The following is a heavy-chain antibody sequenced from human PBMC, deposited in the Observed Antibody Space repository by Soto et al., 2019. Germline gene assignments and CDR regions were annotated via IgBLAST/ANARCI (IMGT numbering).Heavy chain of an antibody. CDR2: TYYRSKWYN. D-gene: IGHD1-7*01. Sequence: PSQTLSLTCAISGDSVSSNSAAWNWIRQSPSRGLEWLGRTYYRSKWYNDYAVPVKSRITINPDTSKNQFSLQLNSVTPEDTAVYSCAREGTGTTWEPYWFDSWGQGTLVTVSS. CDR3: AREGTGTTWEPYWFDS. J-gene: IGHJ5*01. V-gene: IGHV6-1*01. CDR1: GDSVSSNSAA.